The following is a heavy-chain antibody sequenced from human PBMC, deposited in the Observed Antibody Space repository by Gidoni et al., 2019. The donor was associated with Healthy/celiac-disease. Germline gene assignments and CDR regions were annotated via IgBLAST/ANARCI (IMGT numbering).Heavy chain of an antibody. V-gene: IGHV1-24*01. CDR3: ATRFLEWSPWYYGMDV. Sequence: QVQLVQSGAEVKKTGASVKVSCKVSGYTLTELSMHWVRPAPGKGLEWMGGFDPEDGETIYAQKFQGRVTMTEDTSTDTAYMELSSLRSEDTAVYYCATRFLEWSPWYYGMDVWGKGTTVTVSS. D-gene: IGHD3-3*01. CDR1: GYTLTELS. J-gene: IGHJ6*04. CDR2: FDPEDGET.